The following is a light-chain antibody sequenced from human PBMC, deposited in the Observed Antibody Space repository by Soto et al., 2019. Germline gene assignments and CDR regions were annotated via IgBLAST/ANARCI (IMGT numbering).Light chain of an antibody. V-gene: IGKV1-12*01. CDR1: QGISGW. J-gene: IGKJ5*01. CDR2: AAS. CDR3: QQSYTFPT. Sequence: IPLTQSPSSLSASVGDRVTITCRASQGISGWLAWYQQKPGQAPKLLIYAASSLQSGVPSRFRGSGSGTDFSLTINGLQPEDFATYYCQQSYTFPTFGQGTRLEIK.